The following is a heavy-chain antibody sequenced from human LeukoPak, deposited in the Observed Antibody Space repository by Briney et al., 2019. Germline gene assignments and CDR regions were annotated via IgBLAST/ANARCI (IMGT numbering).Heavy chain of an antibody. CDR2: IYTSGST. J-gene: IGHJ6*03. Sequence: PSQTLSLTCTVSGGSLSSGSYYWRWIRQPAGKGLEWIGRIYTSGSTNYNPSLKSRVTISVDTSKNPFSLKLSAVTAADTAVYYCASSHHRYCSSTSCYYYYMDVWGKGTTVTFSS. V-gene: IGHV4-61*02. CDR1: GGSLSSGSYY. D-gene: IGHD2-2*01. CDR3: ASSHHRYCSSTSCYYYYMDV.